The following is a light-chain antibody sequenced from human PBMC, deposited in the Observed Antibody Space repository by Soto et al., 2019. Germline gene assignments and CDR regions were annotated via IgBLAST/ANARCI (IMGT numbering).Light chain of an antibody. V-gene: IGKV1-39*01. CDR3: QQSYSTPPFT. J-gene: IGKJ3*01. CDR2: AAS. Sequence: DIQMTQSPSSLSASVGDRVTITCRASQSISSYLNWYQQKPGKAPTLLIYAASSLQSGVPSRFSGSRSGTDATLTISSLQPEDFATYYCQQSYSTPPFTFGPGTKVDIK. CDR1: QSISSY.